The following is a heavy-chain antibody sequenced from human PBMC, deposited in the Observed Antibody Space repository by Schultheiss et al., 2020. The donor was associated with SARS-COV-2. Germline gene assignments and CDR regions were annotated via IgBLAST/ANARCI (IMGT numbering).Heavy chain of an antibody. J-gene: IGHJ6*02. CDR1: GGSITSYY. Sequence: SQTLSLTCTVSGGSITSYYWSWIRQPPGKGLDWIGYIYYSGSTNYNPSLKSRVTMSVDTSKNQFSLKLSSVTAADTAVYYCARGFSSSWYAGMDVWGQGTTVTVSS. CDR3: ARGFSSSWYAGMDV. D-gene: IGHD6-13*01. V-gene: IGHV4-59*01. CDR2: IYYSGST.